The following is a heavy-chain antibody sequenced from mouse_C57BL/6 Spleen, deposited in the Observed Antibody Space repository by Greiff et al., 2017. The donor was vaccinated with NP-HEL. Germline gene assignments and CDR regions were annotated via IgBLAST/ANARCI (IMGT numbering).Heavy chain of an antibody. J-gene: IGHJ4*01. CDR1: YTFTDYYM. V-gene: IGHV1-83*01. CDR2: YPGSGNTY. Sequence: VQLQQSGPELVKPGASVKMSCKASGYTFTDYYMHWVKQKPGKGLEWIGEIYPGSGNTYYNEKFKGKATLTADTSSSTAYMQLSSLTSEDSAVYFCARGTPGLWLRRGGYYYAMDYWGQGTSVTVSS. CDR3: RGTPGLWLRRGGYYYAMDY. D-gene: IGHD2-2*01.